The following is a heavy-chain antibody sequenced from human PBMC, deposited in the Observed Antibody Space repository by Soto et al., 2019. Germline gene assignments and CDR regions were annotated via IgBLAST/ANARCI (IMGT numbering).Heavy chain of an antibody. CDR1: GFTFSSYG. CDR2: VLYDGRNK. CDR3: AKAGYYDSSGYYELDY. V-gene: IGHV3-30*18. D-gene: IGHD3-22*01. J-gene: IGHJ4*02. Sequence: QVQLVESGGGVVKPGRSLRLSCAASGFTFSSYGMHWVRQAPGKGLEWVAVVLYDGRNKYYADSVKGRFTISRDNSKNTVYLQINRLRAEDTAGYYCAKAGYYDSSGYYELDYWGQGTLVTVSS.